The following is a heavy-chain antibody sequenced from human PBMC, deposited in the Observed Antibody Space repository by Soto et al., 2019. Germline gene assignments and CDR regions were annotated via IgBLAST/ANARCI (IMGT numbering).Heavy chain of an antibody. CDR1: GYMFISYG. J-gene: IGHJ4*02. D-gene: IGHD3-10*01. V-gene: IGHV1-18*01. CDR2: ISAYNGNI. CDR3: VRDLDGSGSYYTDY. Sequence: ASVKVSCKASGYMFISYGINWVRQAPGQGLEWMGWISAYNGNIKYAQNLQGRVTMTTDTSTSTAYMEMRSLRSDDTAVYYCVRDLDGSGSYYTDYWGPGTLVTVSS.